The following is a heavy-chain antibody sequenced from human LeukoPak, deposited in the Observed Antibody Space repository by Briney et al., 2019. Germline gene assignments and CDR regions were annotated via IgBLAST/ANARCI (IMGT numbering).Heavy chain of an antibody. CDR3: ARRRLYGSGRQGRFDP. CDR2: INHSGCT. Sequence: SETLSLTCAVYGGSFSGYYWSWIRQPPGKGLEWIGEINHSGCTNYNPSLKSRVTISVDTSKNQFSLKLSSVTAADTAVYYCARRRLYGSGRQGRFDPWGQGTLVTVSS. J-gene: IGHJ5*02. D-gene: IGHD3-10*01. V-gene: IGHV4-34*01. CDR1: GGSFSGYY.